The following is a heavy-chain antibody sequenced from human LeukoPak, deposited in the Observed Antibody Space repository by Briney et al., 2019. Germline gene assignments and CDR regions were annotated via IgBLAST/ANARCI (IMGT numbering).Heavy chain of an antibody. D-gene: IGHD6-19*01. Sequence: SVKVSCKASGGTFSSYAISWVRQAPGQGLEWMGRIIPIFGIANYAQKFQGRVTITADKSTSTAYMELSSLRSEDTAVYYCARAKNAWLAFDYWGQGTLVTVSS. J-gene: IGHJ4*02. V-gene: IGHV1-69*04. CDR3: ARAKNAWLAFDY. CDR1: GGTFSSYA. CDR2: IIPIFGIA.